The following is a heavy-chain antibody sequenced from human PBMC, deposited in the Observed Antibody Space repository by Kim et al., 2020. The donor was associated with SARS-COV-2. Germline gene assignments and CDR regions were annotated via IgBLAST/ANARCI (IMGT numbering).Heavy chain of an antibody. Sequence: SETLSLTCTVSGGSISSSSYYWGWIRQPPGKGLEWTGSIYYSGSTYYNPSLKSRVTISVDTSKNQFSLKLSSVTAADTSVYYCARQGIRFLEWLAEFDYWGQGTLVIVSS. CDR3: ARQGIRFLEWLAEFDY. J-gene: IGHJ4*02. V-gene: IGHV4-39*01. D-gene: IGHD3-3*01. CDR1: GGSISSSSYY. CDR2: IYYSGST.